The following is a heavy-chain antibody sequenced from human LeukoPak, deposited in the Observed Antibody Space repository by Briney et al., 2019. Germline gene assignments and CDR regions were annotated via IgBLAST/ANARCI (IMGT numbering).Heavy chain of an antibody. V-gene: IGHV4-59*08. CDR1: GGSISTYY. J-gene: IGHJ6*02. D-gene: IGHD2/OR15-2a*01. Sequence: SETLSLTCTVSGGSISTYYWSWIRQPPGKGLEWIGYVYYTGSINYNPSLKSRVTISVDTSKNQFSLKLSSVTAADTAVYYCARHTPENRRNGLDVWGQGTTVTVSS. CDR3: ARHTPENRRNGLDV. CDR2: VYYTGSI.